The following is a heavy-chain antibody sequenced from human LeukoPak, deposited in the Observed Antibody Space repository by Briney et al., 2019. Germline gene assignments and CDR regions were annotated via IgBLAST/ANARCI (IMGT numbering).Heavy chain of an antibody. D-gene: IGHD1-26*01. CDR3: TRARQRATGSYSSLDY. V-gene: IGHV1-2*02. CDR2: INPNSGGT. CDR1: GYTFSDYF. J-gene: IGHJ4*02. Sequence: ASVKVSCKASGYTFSDYFIHWVRQAPGQGLEWMGWINPNSGGTDYAQKFQGRVTMTRDTSISKAYMELSRLTPDDTAVYYCTRARQRATGSYSSLDYWGQGTLVTVSS.